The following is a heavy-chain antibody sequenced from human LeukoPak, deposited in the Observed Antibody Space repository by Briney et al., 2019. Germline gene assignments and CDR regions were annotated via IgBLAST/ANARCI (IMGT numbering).Heavy chain of an antibody. CDR3: GAGGYYYGMDV. Sequence: SETLSLTCTVSGGSISSSSYYWGWIRQPPGKGLEWIGSTYYSGSTYYNPSLKSRVTISVDTSKNQFSLKLSSVTAADTAVYYCGAGGYYYGMDVWGQGTTVTVSS. CDR1: GGSISSSSYY. J-gene: IGHJ6*02. V-gene: IGHV4-39*01. CDR2: TYYSGST.